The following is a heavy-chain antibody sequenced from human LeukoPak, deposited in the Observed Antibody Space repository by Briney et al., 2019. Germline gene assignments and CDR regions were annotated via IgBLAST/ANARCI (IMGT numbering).Heavy chain of an antibody. CDR1: GFTFSDYY. CDR3: ARDVENYYVTFDP. J-gene: IGHJ5*02. V-gene: IGHV3-11*06. Sequence: PGGPLRLSCAASGFTFSDYYMSWIRQAPGKGLEGVSYISSSSSYTNYADSVKGRFTISRDNAKNSLYLQMNSLRAEDTAVYYCARDVENYYVTFDPWGQGTLVTVSS. D-gene: IGHD3-10*02. CDR2: ISSSSSYT.